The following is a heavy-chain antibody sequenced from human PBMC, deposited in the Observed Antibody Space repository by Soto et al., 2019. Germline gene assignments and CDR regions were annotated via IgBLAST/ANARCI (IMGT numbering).Heavy chain of an antibody. CDR1: GGSISSGGYY. D-gene: IGHD6-19*01. J-gene: IGHJ4*02. V-gene: IGHV4-31*03. CDR3: ARGTQWLVRRRGYYFDY. Sequence: QVQLQESGPGLVKPSQTLSLTCTVSGGSISSGGYYWSWIRQHPGKGLEWIGYIYYSGSTYYNPSLKSRVTISVDTSKNQFSLKLSSLTAADTAVYYCARGTQWLVRRRGYYFDYWGQGTLVTVSS. CDR2: IYYSGST.